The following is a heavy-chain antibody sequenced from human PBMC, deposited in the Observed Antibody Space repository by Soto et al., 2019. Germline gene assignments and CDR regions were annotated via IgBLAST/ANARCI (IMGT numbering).Heavy chain of an antibody. Sequence: QVQLVQSGAEVKKPGSSVKVSCRASGDTFSSYAISWVRQAPGQGLEWMGGIIAIFGTANYAQKFQGRVTITADESTSTAYMELSSLRSEDTAVYYCARDRGLWSSGSYHPGWFDPWGQGTLVTVSS. CDR2: IIAIFGTA. D-gene: IGHD1-26*01. V-gene: IGHV1-69*01. CDR1: GDTFSSYA. CDR3: ARDRGLWSSGSYHPGWFDP. J-gene: IGHJ5*02.